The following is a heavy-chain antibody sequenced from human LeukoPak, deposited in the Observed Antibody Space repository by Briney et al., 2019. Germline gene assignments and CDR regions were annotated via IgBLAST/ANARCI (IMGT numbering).Heavy chain of an antibody. CDR1: GFTFSSYA. J-gene: IGHJ4*02. CDR2: ISGSGGST. D-gene: IGHD2-15*01. V-gene: IGHV3-23*01. Sequence: GRSLRLSCAASGFTFSSYAMSWVRQAPGKGLEWVSAISGSGGSTYYADSVKGRFTISRDNSKNTLYLQMNSLRAEDTAVYYCAKDVVVVAATPSGYDYWGQGTLVTVSS. CDR3: AKDVVVVAATPSGYDY.